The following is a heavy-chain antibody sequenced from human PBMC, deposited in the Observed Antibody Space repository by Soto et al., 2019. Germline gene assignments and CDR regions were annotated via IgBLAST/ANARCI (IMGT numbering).Heavy chain of an antibody. D-gene: IGHD3-16*02. CDR3: ARERVGILYYYYMDV. J-gene: IGHJ6*03. CDR1: GFTFSDYY. Sequence: GGSLRLSCAASGFTFSDYYMSWIRQAPGKGREWVSYISSSGSTIYYADSVKGRFTISRDNAKNSLYLQMNSLRAEDTAVYYCARERVGILYYYYMDVLGKGTTVTVSS. CDR2: ISSSGSTI. V-gene: IGHV3-11*01.